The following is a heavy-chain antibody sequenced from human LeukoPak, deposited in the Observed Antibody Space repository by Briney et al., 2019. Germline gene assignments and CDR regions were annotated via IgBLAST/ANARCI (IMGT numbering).Heavy chain of an antibody. CDR1: GDSISTNDHY. CDR2: FRHSGGA. Sequence: SETLSLTCTVSGDSISTNDHYWSWIRQAPGKALEWIGYFRHSGGAFFHPSLQGRVAISGDRTKNQFSLTVRSVTAADTAVYFCARGELYFDYWGRGTLVTVSS. D-gene: IGHD1-7*01. J-gene: IGHJ4*02. V-gene: IGHV4-30-4*08. CDR3: ARGELYFDY.